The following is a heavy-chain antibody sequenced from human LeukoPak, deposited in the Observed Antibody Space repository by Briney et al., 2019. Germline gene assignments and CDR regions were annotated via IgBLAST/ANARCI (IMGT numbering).Heavy chain of an antibody. CDR2: IHPGEYER. D-gene: IGHD6-25*01. Sequence: GQSLKFSCKASGYRFTSYWIGWVRQMPGKGLEWMGVIHPGEYERRYSPSFEGQVTISADRSISTAYMQWSSLKASDTAMYYCARRTDSGWKWFDPWGQGTLVTVSS. V-gene: IGHV5-51*01. CDR1: GYRFTSYW. J-gene: IGHJ5*02. CDR3: ARRTDSGWKWFDP.